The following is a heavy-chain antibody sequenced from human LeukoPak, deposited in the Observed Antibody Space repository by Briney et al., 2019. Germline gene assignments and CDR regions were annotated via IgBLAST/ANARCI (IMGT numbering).Heavy chain of an antibody. Sequence: PGGSLRLSCVASGFTFSSYAMHWVRQAPGKGLEWVALISYDGSNKYYADSVKGRFTISRDNSKNTLYLQMNSLRAEDTAVYYWARGGVYSSGSYYLYYFDYWGQGTLVTVSS. J-gene: IGHJ4*02. CDR1: GFTFSSYA. CDR2: ISYDGSNK. D-gene: IGHD6-19*01. V-gene: IGHV3-30-3*01. CDR3: ARGGVYSSGSYYLYYFDY.